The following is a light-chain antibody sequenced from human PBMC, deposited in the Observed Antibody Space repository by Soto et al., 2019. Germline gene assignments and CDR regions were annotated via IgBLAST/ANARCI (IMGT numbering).Light chain of an antibody. V-gene: IGLV2-23*01. J-gene: IGLJ2*01. CDR2: EGT. CDR3: CSYAGSDTMI. CDR1: SSNVGSYDL. Sequence: QSVLTQPDSVSGSPGQSITISCTGTSSNVGSYDLVSWYQQHPGEAPKLMIYEGTKRPSGVSNRFSGSKSANTASLTISGLQPEDAADYYCCSYAGSDTMIFGGGTKLTVL.